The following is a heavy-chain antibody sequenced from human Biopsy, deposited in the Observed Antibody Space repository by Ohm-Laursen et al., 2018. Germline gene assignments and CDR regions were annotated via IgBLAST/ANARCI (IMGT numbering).Heavy chain of an antibody. CDR1: GGSLSSYS. CDR3: ARDRDRRGWFDP. Sequence: SDTLSLTCTVSGGSLSSYSWSWIRQPAGKGLEWIGQIYTSGITNYNPSLKSRVTMSVDTSKNKFSLRVSSVTAADTAVNYCARDRDRRGWFDPWGQGTLVTVSS. J-gene: IGHJ5*02. CDR2: IYTSGIT. D-gene: IGHD1-14*01. V-gene: IGHV4-4*07.